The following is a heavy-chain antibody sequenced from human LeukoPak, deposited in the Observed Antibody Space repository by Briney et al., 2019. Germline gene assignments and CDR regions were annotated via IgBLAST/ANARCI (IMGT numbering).Heavy chain of an antibody. Sequence: EASVKVSCKASGYTFTSYDINWVRQATGQGLEWMGWMNPNSGNTGYAQKFQGRVTMTRNTSISTAYMELSSLRSEDTAVYYCARGIYVDSISWHFYLWGRGTLVTVSS. J-gene: IGHJ2*01. CDR1: GYTFTSYD. V-gene: IGHV1-8*01. CDR2: MNPNSGNT. D-gene: IGHD4-17*01. CDR3: ARGIYVDSISWHFYL.